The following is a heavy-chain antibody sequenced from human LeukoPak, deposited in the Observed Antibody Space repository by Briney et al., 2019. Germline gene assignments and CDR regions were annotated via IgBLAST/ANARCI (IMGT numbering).Heavy chain of an antibody. V-gene: IGHV3-23*01. D-gene: IGHD6-6*01. J-gene: IGHJ4*02. CDR1: ELLFNNYA. CDR3: VKPLVTGRLSGVFEY. Sequence: GGSLRLSCAASELLFNNYAMSWVRQAAGKGLEWVSIISITGRSTSYADSVKGRFTTSRDNSQNMLYLQMNSPRAEDTAVYYCVKPLVTGRLSGVFEYWGQGALVTVSS. CDR2: ISITGRST.